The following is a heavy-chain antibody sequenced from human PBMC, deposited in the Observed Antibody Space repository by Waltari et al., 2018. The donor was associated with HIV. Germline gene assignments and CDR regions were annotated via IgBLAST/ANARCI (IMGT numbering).Heavy chain of an antibody. J-gene: IGHJ4*02. CDR2: IYYSGRT. Sequence: QLQLQESGPGLVKPSETLSLTCTVSGGSVSSSSHYWGWIRQPTGKGLEWIGSIYYSGRTYYNPSRKSRVTISLDTSKNQFSLKLTSVTAADTAVYFCGRTYCSASSSCQYFDSWGQGTLATVSS. D-gene: IGHD6-13*01. CDR3: GRTYCSASSSCQYFDS. V-gene: IGHV4-39*01. CDR1: GGSVSSSSHY.